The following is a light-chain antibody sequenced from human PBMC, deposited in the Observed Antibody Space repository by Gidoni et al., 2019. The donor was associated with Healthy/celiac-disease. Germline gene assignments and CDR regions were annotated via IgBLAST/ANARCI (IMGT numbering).Light chain of an antibody. CDR1: QSISSY. CDR3: QQSYSTPLT. J-gene: IGKJ4*01. V-gene: IGKV1-39*01. CDR2: AAS. Sequence: DLQLTQSPSSLSASVGDRVTITCRASQSISSYLNWYQQKPGKAPKLLIYAASSLQSGVPSRFSGSGSGTDFTITISSLQPEDFANYYCQQSYSTPLTFGGGTKVEIK.